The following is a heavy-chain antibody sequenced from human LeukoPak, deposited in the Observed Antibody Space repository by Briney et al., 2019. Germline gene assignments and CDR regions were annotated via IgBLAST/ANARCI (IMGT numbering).Heavy chain of an antibody. CDR2: INHSGST. CDR3: ARHRCSGGSCYPMNWFDP. Sequence: LSETLSLTCAVYGGSFSGYYWSWIRQPPGKGLEWIGEINHSGSTSYNPSLKSRVTISVDTSKNQFSLKLSSVTAADTAVYYCARHRCSGGSCYPMNWFDPWGQGTLVTVSS. J-gene: IGHJ5*02. D-gene: IGHD2-15*01. V-gene: IGHV4-34*01. CDR1: GGSFSGYY.